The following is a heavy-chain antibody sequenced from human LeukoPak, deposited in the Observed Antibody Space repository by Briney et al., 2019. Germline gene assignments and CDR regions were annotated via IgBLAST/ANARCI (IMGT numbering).Heavy chain of an antibody. V-gene: IGHV1-69*01. CDR1: GGTFSSYA. D-gene: IGHD6-13*01. CDR3: ARENGEQQLVMDHNWFDP. CDR2: IIPIFGTA. J-gene: IGHJ5*02. Sequence: SVKVSCKASGGTFSSYAISWVRQAPGQGLEWMGGIIPIFGTANYAQKFQGRVTITADESTSTAYMELSSLRSEDTAVYYCARENGEQQLVMDHNWFDPWGQGTLVTVSS.